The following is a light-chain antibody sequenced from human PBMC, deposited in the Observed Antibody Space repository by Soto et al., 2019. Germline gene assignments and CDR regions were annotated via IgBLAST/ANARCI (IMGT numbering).Light chain of an antibody. CDR3: QQYYNTPLT. Sequence: DIVMTQSPDSLAVSLGERATINCRSSQSVLYSSNNKNYLAWYQQKPGQPPKLLIYWASTRESGVPDRFSGSGSGTEFTLTISSLQAADVAVYYCQQYYNTPLTFGGGTKVEIK. J-gene: IGKJ4*01. CDR1: QSVLYSSNNKNY. V-gene: IGKV4-1*01. CDR2: WAS.